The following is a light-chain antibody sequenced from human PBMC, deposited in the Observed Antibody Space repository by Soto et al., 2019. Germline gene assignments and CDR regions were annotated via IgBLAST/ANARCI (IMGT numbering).Light chain of an antibody. J-gene: IGKJ5*01. CDR2: DAS. CDR3: QQYENLPV. CDR1: QDIRTY. Sequence: DIRMTQSPSSLSASGGDRVTLTCQASQDIRTYVNWSQQKPGKAPKLLIYDASILETGVQSRFSGSGCGTDFTFTISSLQPEDIATYYCQQYENLPVFGQGTRLEI. V-gene: IGKV1-33*01.